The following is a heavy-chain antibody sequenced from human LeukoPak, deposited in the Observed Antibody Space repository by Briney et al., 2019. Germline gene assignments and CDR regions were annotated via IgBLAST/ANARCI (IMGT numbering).Heavy chain of an antibody. Sequence: GRSLRLSCAASGFTFSSYGMHWVRQAPGKGLEWVAVIWYDGSNKYYADSVKGRSTISRDNSKNTLYLQMNSLRAEDTAVYYCAREASSGWYYFDYWGQGTLVTVSS. J-gene: IGHJ4*02. CDR1: GFTFSSYG. D-gene: IGHD6-19*01. V-gene: IGHV3-33*01. CDR2: IWYDGSNK. CDR3: AREASSGWYYFDY.